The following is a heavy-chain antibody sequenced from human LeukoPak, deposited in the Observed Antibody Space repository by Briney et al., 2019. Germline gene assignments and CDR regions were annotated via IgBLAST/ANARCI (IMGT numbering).Heavy chain of an antibody. CDR3: ASHCDSASCPFDS. Sequence: ASVKVSCKVSGYTLTELSMHWVRQAPGKGLEWMGGLDPEDGETIYAQKFQDRVTITADKSTTTAYVELSSLRYEDTAVYYCASHCDSASCPFDSWGRGALVTVSS. CDR2: LDPEDGET. CDR1: GYTLTELS. V-gene: IGHV1-24*01. J-gene: IGHJ4*02. D-gene: IGHD2-2*01.